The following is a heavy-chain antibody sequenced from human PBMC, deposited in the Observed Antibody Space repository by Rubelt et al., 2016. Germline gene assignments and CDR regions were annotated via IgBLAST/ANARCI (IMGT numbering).Heavy chain of an antibody. CDR2: IYSGGTT. CDR3: ARGGDYGDY. Sequence: ELQLVESGGGLVQPGGSLRLSCAASGFTVSINYITWVRQAPGEGLEWVSVIYSGGTTFYADSVKGRFTSSRHNSKNTVYLQVNSLRAEDTAVYYCARGGDYGDYWGQGTLVTVSS. CDR1: GFTVSINY. V-gene: IGHV3-53*04. J-gene: IGHJ4*02.